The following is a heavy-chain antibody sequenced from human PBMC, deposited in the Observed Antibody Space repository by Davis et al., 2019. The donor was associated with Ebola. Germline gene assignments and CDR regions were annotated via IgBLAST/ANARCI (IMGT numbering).Heavy chain of an antibody. CDR1: GFTFSSYS. J-gene: IGHJ5*01. CDR3: ARDPLIIGDATTDS. D-gene: IGHD2/OR15-2a*01. V-gene: IGHV3-21*01. CDR2: ISSRNSYI. Sequence: GESLKISCAASGFTFSSYSMNWVRQAPGKGLEWVSSISSRNSYIHYADSVKGRFTISRDNAKNSLYLQMNSLRADDTAVYYCARDPLIIGDATTDSWGQGTLVTVSS.